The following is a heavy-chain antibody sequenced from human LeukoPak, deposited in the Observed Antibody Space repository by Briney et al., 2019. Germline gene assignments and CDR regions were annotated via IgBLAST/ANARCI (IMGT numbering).Heavy chain of an antibody. D-gene: IGHD2-2*01. J-gene: IGHJ6*02. CDR1: GFTFSSYW. CDR3: AGQDCSSTSCYPGYYYGMDV. V-gene: IGHV3-7*01. Sequence: GGSLRLSCAASGFTFSSYWMSWVRKAPXXXXXXXXXIXXXXSEKYYVDSVKGRFTISRDNAKNSLYLQMNSLRAEDTAVYYCAGQDCSSTSCYPGYYYGMDVWGQGTTVTVSS. CDR2: IXXXXSEK.